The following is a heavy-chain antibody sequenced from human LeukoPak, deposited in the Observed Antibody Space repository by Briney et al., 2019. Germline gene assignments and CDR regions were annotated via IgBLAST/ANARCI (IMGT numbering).Heavy chain of an antibody. Sequence: GASVKVSCKVSGYTLTELSMHWVRQAPGKGLEWMGGFDPEDGETIYAQKFQGRVTMTEDTSTDTAYMELSSLRSEDTAVYYCATSHGELAHVSWFDPWGQGTLVTVSS. J-gene: IGHJ5*02. CDR1: GYTLTELS. D-gene: IGHD6-13*01. V-gene: IGHV1-24*01. CDR3: ATSHGELAHVSWFDP. CDR2: FDPEDGET.